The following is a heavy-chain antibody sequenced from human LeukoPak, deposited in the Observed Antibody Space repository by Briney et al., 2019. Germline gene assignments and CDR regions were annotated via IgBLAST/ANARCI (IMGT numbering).Heavy chain of an antibody. Sequence: GGSLRLSCTASGFSFSNYAMNWVRQAPGKGLEWVSTISGSNGNTYYADSVKGRFTISRDNSKNTLYLQMSSLRAEDTAVYYCAKEDSGSYLGGPSSNYWGQGTLVTVSS. J-gene: IGHJ4*02. D-gene: IGHD1-26*01. V-gene: IGHV3-23*01. CDR2: ISGSNGNT. CDR3: AKEDSGSYLGGPSSNY. CDR1: GFSFSNYA.